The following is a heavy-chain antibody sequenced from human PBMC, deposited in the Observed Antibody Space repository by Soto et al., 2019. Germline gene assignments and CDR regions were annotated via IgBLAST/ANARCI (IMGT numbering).Heavy chain of an antibody. J-gene: IGHJ4*02. CDR2: INPSGGST. D-gene: IGHD3-10*01. Sequence: ASVKVSCQTSGYTFTSYYMHWVRQAPGQGLEWMGIINPSGGSTSYAQKFQGRVTMTRDTSTSTVYMELSSLRSEDTAVYYCARDPVGEYYFDYWGQGTLVTVSS. CDR1: GYTFTSYY. CDR3: ARDPVGEYYFDY. V-gene: IGHV1-46*01.